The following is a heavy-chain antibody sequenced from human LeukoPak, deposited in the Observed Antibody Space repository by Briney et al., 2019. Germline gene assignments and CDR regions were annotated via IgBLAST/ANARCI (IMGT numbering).Heavy chain of an antibody. CDR2: INAGNGNT. CDR1: GYTFTSYA. CDR3: ARGWSSQVVVWDY. Sequence: RWASVKVSCKASGYTFTSYAMHWVRQAPGQRLEWMGWINAGNGNTKYSQKFQGRVTITRDTSASTAYMELSSLRSEDTAVYYCARGWSSQVVVWDYWGQGTLVTVSS. D-gene: IGHD3-16*01. V-gene: IGHV1-3*01. J-gene: IGHJ4*02.